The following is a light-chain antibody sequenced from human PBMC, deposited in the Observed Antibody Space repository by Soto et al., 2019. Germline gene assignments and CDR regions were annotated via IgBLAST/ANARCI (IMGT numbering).Light chain of an antibody. CDR1: LSVRNSY. V-gene: IGKV3-20*01. CDR3: QQYNNWPPFT. J-gene: IGKJ4*01. CDR2: DAF. Sequence: EIVLTQSPGTLSLSPGERATLSCRASLSVRNSYLAWYQQRPGQAPRLLIYDAFSRATGIPDRFSGGGSGTDFTLTISSLEPEDSAVYYCQQYNNWPPFTFGGGTKVEIK.